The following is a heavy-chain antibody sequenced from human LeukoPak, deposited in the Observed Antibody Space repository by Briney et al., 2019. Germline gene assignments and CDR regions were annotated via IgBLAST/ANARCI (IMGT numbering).Heavy chain of an antibody. J-gene: IGHJ1*01. Sequence: GGSLRLSCVASEFTFDDYGMNWVRQAPGKGLEWVSRISWNGGSTTYADSVKGRFTISRGNAKNSLYLQMNSLRAEDTAVYYCARGGKIAVVGTRSPQYFQHWGQGTLVTVSS. V-gene: IGHV3-20*04. CDR1: EFTFDDYG. CDR3: ARGGKIAVVGTRSPQYFQH. D-gene: IGHD6-19*01. CDR2: ISWNGGST.